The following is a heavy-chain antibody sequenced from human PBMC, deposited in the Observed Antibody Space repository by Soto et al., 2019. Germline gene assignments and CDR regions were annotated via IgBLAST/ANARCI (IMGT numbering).Heavy chain of an antibody. V-gene: IGHV3-30*18. J-gene: IGHJ4*02. Sequence: GGSLRLSCAASGFTFSSYGMHWVRQAPGKGLEWVAVISYDGSNKYYADSVKGRFTISRDNSKNTLYLQMNSLRAEDTAVYYCAKFFGEWGQGTLVTVSS. CDR2: ISYDGSNK. CDR3: AKFFGE. CDR1: GFTFSSYG.